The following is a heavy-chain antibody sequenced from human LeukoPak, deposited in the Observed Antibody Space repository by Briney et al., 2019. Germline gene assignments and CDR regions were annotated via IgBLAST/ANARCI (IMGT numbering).Heavy chain of an antibody. J-gene: IGHJ4*02. CDR3: ATSRFYAYASAFDY. CDR1: GYTLTELS. V-gene: IGHV1-24*01. Sequence: GASVKVSCTVSGYTLTELSMHWVRQAPGKGLEWMGGFDPEDGETIYAQKFQGRVTMTEDTSTDTAYMELSSLRSEDTAVYYCATSRFYAYASAFDYWGQGTLVTVSS. D-gene: IGHD3-16*01. CDR2: FDPEDGET.